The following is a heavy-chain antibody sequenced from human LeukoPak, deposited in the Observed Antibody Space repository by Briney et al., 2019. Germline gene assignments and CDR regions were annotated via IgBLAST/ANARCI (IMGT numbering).Heavy chain of an antibody. V-gene: IGHV3-30*18. Sequence: PGGSLRLSCAASGFTFSSYGMHWVRQAPGKGLEWVTVISYDGSNSYYADSVKGRFTISRDNSKNTLYLQMNSLRADDTALYYCAKDRGDYAPFYGMNVWGQGTTVIVPS. CDR1: GFTFSSYG. CDR2: ISYDGSNS. J-gene: IGHJ6*02. CDR3: AKDRGDYAPFYGMNV. D-gene: IGHD4-17*01.